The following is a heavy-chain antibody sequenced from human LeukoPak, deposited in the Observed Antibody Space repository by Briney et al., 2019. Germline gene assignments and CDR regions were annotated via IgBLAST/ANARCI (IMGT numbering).Heavy chain of an antibody. CDR2: IYTGGST. CDR3: ASQAGKTFWSGYYNYYGMDV. Sequence: GGSLRLSCAASGFSVSSNYMSWVRQAPGKGLEWVSVIYTGGSTYYADSVKGTFTISRDNSKNTLYLQMNSLRAEDTAVYYCASQAGKTFWSGYYNYYGMDVWGQGTTVTVSS. CDR1: GFSVSSNY. D-gene: IGHD3-3*01. V-gene: IGHV3-66*04. J-gene: IGHJ6*02.